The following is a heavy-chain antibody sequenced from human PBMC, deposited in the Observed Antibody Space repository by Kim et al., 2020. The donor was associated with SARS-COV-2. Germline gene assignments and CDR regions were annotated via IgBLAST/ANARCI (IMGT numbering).Heavy chain of an antibody. CDR3: AKGVGDY. CDR2: SGST. J-gene: IGHJ4*02. V-gene: IGHV4-34*01. Sequence: SGSTNYNPHLKSRVTISVDTSKNQFSLRLSSVTAADTAVYYCAKGVGDYWGQGTLVTVSS. D-gene: IGHD1-26*01.